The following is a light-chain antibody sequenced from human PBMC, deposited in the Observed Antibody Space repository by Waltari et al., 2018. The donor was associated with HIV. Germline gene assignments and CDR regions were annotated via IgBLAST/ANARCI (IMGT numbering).Light chain of an antibody. V-gene: IGLV2-14*03. Sequence: HSALTPPASASGSLGQSITISCTGTSSDVGGCNCVSWYQQHPGKAPELMIYDVSNRPSGVSNRFSGSKSGNTASLTISGLQAEDEADYYCSSYTSSSTLVFGTGTKVTVL. J-gene: IGLJ1*01. CDR2: DVS. CDR1: SSDVGGCNC. CDR3: SSYTSSSTLV.